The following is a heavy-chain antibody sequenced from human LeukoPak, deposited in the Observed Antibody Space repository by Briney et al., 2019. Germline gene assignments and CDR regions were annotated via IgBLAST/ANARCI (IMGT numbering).Heavy chain of an antibody. Sequence: PSETLSLTCTVSGGSISSGGYYWSWIRQHPGTGLEWIGYIYYSGSTYYNPSLKSRVTISVDTSKNQFSLKLSSVTAADTAVYYCARDTGRGRRRGSYYYYGMDVWGQGTTVTVSS. CDR2: IYYSGST. J-gene: IGHJ6*02. D-gene: IGHD3-16*01. CDR1: GGSISSGGYY. V-gene: IGHV4-31*03. CDR3: ARDTGRGRRRGSYYYYGMDV.